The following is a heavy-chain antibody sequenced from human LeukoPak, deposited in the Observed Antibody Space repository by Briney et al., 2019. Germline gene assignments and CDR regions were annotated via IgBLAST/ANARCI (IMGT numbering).Heavy chain of an antibody. V-gene: IGHV4-39*07. D-gene: IGHD6-13*01. CDR2: INHSGST. Sequence: SETLSLTCTVSGGSISSSGYYWSWIRQPPGKGLEWIGEINHSGSTNYNPSLKSRVTISVDTSKNQFSLKLSSVTAADTAVYYCARVYSSSWYTSEYFQHWGQGTLVTVSS. CDR3: ARVYSSSWYTSEYFQH. CDR1: GGSISSSGYY. J-gene: IGHJ1*01.